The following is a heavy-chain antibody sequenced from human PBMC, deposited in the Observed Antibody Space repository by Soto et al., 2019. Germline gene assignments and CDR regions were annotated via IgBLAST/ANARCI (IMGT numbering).Heavy chain of an antibody. CDR2: INPNSGGT. CDR1: GYTFTGYY. V-gene: IGHV1-2*04. CDR3: AREGGMGQYYDFWSGYSSYYYGMDV. D-gene: IGHD3-3*01. Sequence: ASVKVSCKASGYTFTGYYMHWVRQAPGQGLEWMGWINPNSGGTNYAQKFQGWVTMTRDTSISTAYMELSRLRSDDTAVYYCAREGGMGQYYDFWSGYSSYYYGMDVWGQGTTVTVS. J-gene: IGHJ6*02.